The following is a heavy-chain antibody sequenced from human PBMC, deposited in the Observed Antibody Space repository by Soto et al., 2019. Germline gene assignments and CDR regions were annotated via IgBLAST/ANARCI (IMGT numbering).Heavy chain of an antibody. D-gene: IGHD4-17*01. CDR1: VGSISSSSYY. CDR3: ARHGATVTRGGYDY. CDR2: IYYSGST. J-gene: IGHJ4*02. Sequence: SETLSLTCTVSVGSISSSSYYWGWIRQPPGKGLEWIGSIYYSGSTYYNPSLKSRVTISVDTSKNQFSLKLSSVTAADTAVYYCARHGATVTRGGYDYWGQGTLVTVSS. V-gene: IGHV4-39*01.